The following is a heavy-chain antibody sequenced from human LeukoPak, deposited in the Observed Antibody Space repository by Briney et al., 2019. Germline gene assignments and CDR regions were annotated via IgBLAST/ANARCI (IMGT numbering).Heavy chain of an antibody. J-gene: IGHJ6*03. Sequence: SETLSLTCTVSGGSISSYYWSWIRQPPGKGLEWIGYIYTSGSTNHNPSLKSRVTISVDTSKNQFSLKLSSVTAADTAVYYCARGPGEQLVPGYYYYYMDVWGKGTTVTVSS. CDR2: IYTSGST. V-gene: IGHV4-4*09. D-gene: IGHD6-6*01. CDR1: GGSISSYY. CDR3: ARGPGEQLVPGYYYYYMDV.